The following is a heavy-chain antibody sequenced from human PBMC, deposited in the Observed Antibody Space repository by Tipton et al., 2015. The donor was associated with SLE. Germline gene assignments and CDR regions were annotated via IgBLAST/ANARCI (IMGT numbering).Heavy chain of an antibody. D-gene: IGHD6-13*01. CDR3: ARTVIAAAGTGAFDI. CDR2: IYPGDSDT. V-gene: IGHV5-51*03. J-gene: IGHJ3*02. CDR1: GYSFTSYW. Sequence: QLVQSGAEVKKPGESLKISCKGSGYSFTSYWIGWVRQMPGKGLEWMGIIYPGDSDTRYSPSVQGQGTISADKSISTAYLQWSSLKASDTAMYYFARTVIAAAGTGAFDIWGQGPMVTVSS.